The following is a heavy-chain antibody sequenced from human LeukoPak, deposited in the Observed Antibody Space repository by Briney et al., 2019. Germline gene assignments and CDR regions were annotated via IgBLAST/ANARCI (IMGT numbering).Heavy chain of an antibody. CDR1: GFTFSSHA. V-gene: IGHV3-23*01. CDR2: LSGSGYNT. CDR3: AKDPYGTRYFDY. D-gene: IGHD2-2*01. Sequence: GGSLRLSCAASGFTFSSHALSWVRQAPGKGLEWVSSLSGSGYNTYYADSVKGRFTISRDNSKNTVYLQMNSLRAEGTAVYYCAKDPYGTRYFDYWGQGTLVTASS. J-gene: IGHJ4*02.